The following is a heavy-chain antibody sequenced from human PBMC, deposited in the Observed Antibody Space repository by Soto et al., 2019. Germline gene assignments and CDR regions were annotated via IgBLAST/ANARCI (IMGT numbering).Heavy chain of an antibody. CDR3: ARDLYGSGSYYKSGFDY. CDR1: GGTFSSYT. J-gene: IGHJ4*02. V-gene: IGHV1-69*02. Sequence: SVKVSCKASGGTFSSYTISWVRQAPGQGLEWMGRIIPILGIANYAQKFQGRVTITADKSTSTAYMELSSLRSEDTAVYYCARDLYGSGSYYKSGFDYWGQGTLVTVSS. D-gene: IGHD3-10*01. CDR2: IIPILGIA.